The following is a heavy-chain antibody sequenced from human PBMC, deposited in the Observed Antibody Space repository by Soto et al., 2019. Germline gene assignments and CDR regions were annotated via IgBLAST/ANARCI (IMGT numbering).Heavy chain of an antibody. D-gene: IGHD1-26*01. V-gene: IGHV1-2*02. Sequence: GASGKVSCKASVYTFTGHYIHWVRQAPEQGPEWMGEIGPESGDTRYAQKFQGRVTMTRDTSITTVYMELKNLSPDDTAVYYCGRGRSGQIVVFYWGQGTPVTV. CDR3: GRGRSGQIVVFY. J-gene: IGHJ4*02. CDR2: IGPESGDT. CDR1: VYTFTGHY.